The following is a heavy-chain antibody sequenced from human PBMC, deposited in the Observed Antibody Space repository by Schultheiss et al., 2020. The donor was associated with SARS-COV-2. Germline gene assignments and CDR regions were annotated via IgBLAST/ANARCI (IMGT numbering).Heavy chain of an antibody. D-gene: IGHD6-6*01. J-gene: IGHJ5*02. CDR2: ISYDGSNK. V-gene: IGHV3-30-3*01. CDR3: ARSEYSSPSGFDP. Sequence: GGSLRLSCAASGFTFSNSSVHWVRQAPDKGLEWVALISYDGSNKQYEDSVRGRFTISRDNSKNTLYLQMNSLRAEDTAVYYCARSEYSSPSGFDPWGQGTLVTVSS. CDR1: GFTFSNSS.